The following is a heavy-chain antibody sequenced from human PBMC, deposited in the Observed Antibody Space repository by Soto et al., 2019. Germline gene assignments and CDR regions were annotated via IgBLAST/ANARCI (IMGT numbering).Heavy chain of an antibody. CDR3: AGWAGHCSSTTCYDLFDY. CDR1: GFTFSSIG. CDR2: ILRDGSNK. D-gene: IGHD2-2*01. J-gene: IGHJ4*02. Sequence: QVQLVESGGAVVQPGRSLRLSCAASGFTFSSIGMHWVRQAPGKGLEWVAVILRDGSNKYYADSLKGRFTISRDNSKNTLYLQMNSLRTEETAVYYCAGWAGHCSSTTCYDLFDYWGRGTLVTVSS. V-gene: IGHV3-30*03.